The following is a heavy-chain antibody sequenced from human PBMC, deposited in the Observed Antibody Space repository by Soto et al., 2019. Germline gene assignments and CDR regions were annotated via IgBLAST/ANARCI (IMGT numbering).Heavy chain of an antibody. J-gene: IGHJ4*01. V-gene: IGHV1-3*01. CDR2: INAGIGNT. Sequence: ASVKVSCKASGYTFSSYGISWVRQAPGQRLEWMGWINAGIGNTKYSQKFQGRVTITRDTSASTAYMELSSLRSEDTAVYYCAREDPVGVPADSVYWG. CDR1: GYTFSSYG. D-gene: IGHD2-2*01. CDR3: AREDPVGVPADSVY.